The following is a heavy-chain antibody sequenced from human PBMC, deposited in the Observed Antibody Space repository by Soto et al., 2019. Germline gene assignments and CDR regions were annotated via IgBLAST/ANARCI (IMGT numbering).Heavy chain of an antibody. D-gene: IGHD6-25*01. CDR3: GRQAAIVDYFAQLDI. Sequence: PGQSLKISCKGSGYSFTSYWISWVRQMPGKGLEWMGRIDPSDSYTNYSPSFQGHVTISADKSISTAHLHWISLKASDTSMYYCGRQAAIVDYFAQLDIWGPETLVAVSS. CDR2: IDPSDSYT. CDR1: GYSFTSYW. V-gene: IGHV5-10-1*01. J-gene: IGHJ6*02.